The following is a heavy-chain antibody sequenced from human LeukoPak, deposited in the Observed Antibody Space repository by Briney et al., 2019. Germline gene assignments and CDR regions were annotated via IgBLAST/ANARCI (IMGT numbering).Heavy chain of an antibody. CDR2: IIPIFGTA. CDR3: ASSKQLELGRMDV. D-gene: IGHD1-1*01. J-gene: IGHJ6*02. Sequence: SVKVSCKASGGTFSSYAISWVRQAPGQGLEWMGGIIPIFGTANYAQKFQGRVTITADESTSTAYMELSGLRSEDTAVYYCASSKQLELGRMDVWGQGTTVTVSS. CDR1: GGTFSSYA. V-gene: IGHV1-69*13.